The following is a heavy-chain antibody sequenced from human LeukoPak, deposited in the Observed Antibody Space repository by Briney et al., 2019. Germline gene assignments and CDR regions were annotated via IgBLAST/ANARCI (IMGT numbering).Heavy chain of an antibody. D-gene: IGHD3-3*01. CDR3: AKDTDYDFWSGHLDY. CDR2: IRYDGSNK. J-gene: IGHJ4*02. V-gene: IGHV3-30*02. CDR1: GFTFSSYG. Sequence: GGSLRLSCAASGFTFSSYGMHWVRQAPGKGLEWVAFIRYDGSNKYYADSVKGRFTISRDNSKNTLYLQMNSLRAEDTAVYYCAKDTDYDFWSGHLDYWGQGTLVTVSS.